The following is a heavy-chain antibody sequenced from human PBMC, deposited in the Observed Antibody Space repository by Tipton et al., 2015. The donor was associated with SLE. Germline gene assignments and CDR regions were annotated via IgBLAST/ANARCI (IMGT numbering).Heavy chain of an antibody. CDR1: GGSISSYY. D-gene: IGHD3-22*01. CDR2: IYTSGST. V-gene: IGHV4-4*07. CDR3: AREGTYDSSGSVYFDY. J-gene: IGHJ4*02. Sequence: TLSLTCTVSGGSISSYYWSWIRQPPGKGLEWIGRIYTSGSTNYNPSLKSRVTMSVDTSKNQFSLKLSSVTAADTAVYYCAREGTYDSSGSVYFDYWGQGTLVTVSS.